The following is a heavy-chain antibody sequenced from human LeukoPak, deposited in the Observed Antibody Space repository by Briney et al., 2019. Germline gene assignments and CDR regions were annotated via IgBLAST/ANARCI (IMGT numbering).Heavy chain of an antibody. CDR2: ISASGGST. J-gene: IGHJ4*02. CDR1: GFSFSGYW. Sequence: PRGSLRLSCAASGFSFSGYWMSWVRQAPGKGLEWVSAISASGGSTYYANSVKGRFTISRDNSKNTQYLQLNSLRAEDTAVYYCAKDLGYCSSTSCSWDYWGQGTLVTVSS. CDR3: AKDLGYCSSTSCSWDY. V-gene: IGHV3-23*01. D-gene: IGHD2-2*01.